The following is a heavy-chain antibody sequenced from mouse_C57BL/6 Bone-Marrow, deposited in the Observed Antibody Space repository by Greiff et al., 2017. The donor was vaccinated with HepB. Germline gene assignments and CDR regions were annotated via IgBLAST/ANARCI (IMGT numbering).Heavy chain of an antibody. V-gene: IGHV1-62-2*01. J-gene: IGHJ2*01. CDR1: GYTFTEYT. D-gene: IGHD2-1*01. CDR3: ARHEAPVYYGNFYFDY. Sequence: SGAELVKPGASVKLSCKASGYTFTEYTIHWVKQRSGQGLEWIGWFYPGSGSIKYNEKFKDKATLTADKSSSTVYMELSRLTSEDSAVYFCARHEAPVYYGNFYFDYWGQGTTLTVSS. CDR2: FYPGSGSI.